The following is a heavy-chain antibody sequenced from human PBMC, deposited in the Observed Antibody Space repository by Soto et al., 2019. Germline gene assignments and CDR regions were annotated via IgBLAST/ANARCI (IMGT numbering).Heavy chain of an antibody. CDR2: IYYSGST. V-gene: IGHV4-31*03. D-gene: IGHD1-7*01. J-gene: IGHJ5*02. Sequence: QVQLQESGPGLVKPSQTLSLTCTVSGGSISSGGYYWSWIRQHPGKGLEWIGYIYYSGSTYYNPSLKSRVTISVDTSKNQFSLKLSSVTAADTAVYYCARAHMGPNWNYDWFDPWGQGTLVTVSS. CDR1: GGSISSGGYY. CDR3: ARAHMGPNWNYDWFDP.